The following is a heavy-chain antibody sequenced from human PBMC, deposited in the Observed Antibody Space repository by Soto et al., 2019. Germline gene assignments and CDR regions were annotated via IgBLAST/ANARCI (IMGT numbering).Heavy chain of an antibody. Sequence: SGGSLRLSCAASGFTFSSYAMHWVRQAPGKGLEWVAVISYDGSNKYYADSVKGRFTISRDNSKNTLYLQMNSLRAEDTAVYYCARDLSAADTAMEILDYWGQGTLVTVSS. J-gene: IGHJ4*02. CDR1: GFTFSSYA. V-gene: IGHV3-30-3*01. CDR3: ARDLSAADTAMEILDY. CDR2: ISYDGSNK. D-gene: IGHD5-18*01.